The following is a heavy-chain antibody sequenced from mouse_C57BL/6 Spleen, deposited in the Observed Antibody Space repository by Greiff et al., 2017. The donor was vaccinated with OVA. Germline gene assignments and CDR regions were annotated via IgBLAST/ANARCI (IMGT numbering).Heavy chain of an antibody. CDR1: GYTFTDYY. J-gene: IGHJ4*01. Sequence: VQLQQSGPELVKPGASVKISCKASGYTFTDYYMNWVKQSHGKSLEWIGDINPNNGGTSYNQKFKGKATLTVDKSSSTAYMELRSLTSEDSAVDYCATLYDYDAMDYWGQGTSVTVSS. CDR2: INPNNGGT. D-gene: IGHD2-3*01. CDR3: ATLYDYDAMDY. V-gene: IGHV1-26*01.